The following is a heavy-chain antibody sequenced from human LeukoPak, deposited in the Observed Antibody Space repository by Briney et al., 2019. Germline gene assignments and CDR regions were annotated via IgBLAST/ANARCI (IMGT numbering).Heavy chain of an antibody. CDR3: ARSIPPYQLHNQNWFDP. V-gene: IGHV1-69*05. J-gene: IGHJ5*02. CDR2: IIPIFGTA. CDR1: GYTFTSYA. Sequence: GASVKVSCKASGYTFTSYAISWVRQAPGQGLEWMGGIIPIFGTANYAQKFQGRVTITTDESTSTAYMELSSLRSEDTAVYYCARSIPPYQLHNQNWFDPWGQGTLVTVSS. D-gene: IGHD2-2*01.